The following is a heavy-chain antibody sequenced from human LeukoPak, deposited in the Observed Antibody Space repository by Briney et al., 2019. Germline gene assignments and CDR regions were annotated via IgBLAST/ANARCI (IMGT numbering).Heavy chain of an antibody. D-gene: IGHD2-2*01. CDR1: GYTFTSYA. CDR2: INAGNGNT. Sequence: ASVKVSCKASGYTFTSYAMHWVRQAPGQRLEWMGWINAGNGNTKYSQKFQGRVTITRDTSASTAYMELSSLRSEDTAVYYCARDRPYCSSTGCLFPYYYYGMDVWGQGTTVTVSS. J-gene: IGHJ6*02. CDR3: ARDRPYCSSTGCLFPYYYYGMDV. V-gene: IGHV1-3*01.